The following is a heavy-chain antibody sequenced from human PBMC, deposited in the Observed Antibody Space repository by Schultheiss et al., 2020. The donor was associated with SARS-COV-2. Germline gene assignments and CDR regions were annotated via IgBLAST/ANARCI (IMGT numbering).Heavy chain of an antibody. CDR3: ARHAQLERDYFDY. CDR2: INHSGST. Sequence: SETLSLTCAVYGGSFSGYYWSWIRQPPGKGLEWIGEINHSGSTNYNPSLKSRLNISADTSKNWFTLKLSSVTAADTAVYYCARHAQLERDYFDYWGQGTLVTVSS. CDR1: GGSFSGYY. J-gene: IGHJ4*02. V-gene: IGHV4-34*01. D-gene: IGHD1-1*01.